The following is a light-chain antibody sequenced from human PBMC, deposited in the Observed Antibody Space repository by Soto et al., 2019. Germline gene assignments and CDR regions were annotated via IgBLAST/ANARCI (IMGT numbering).Light chain of an antibody. V-gene: IGKV1-5*01. CDR3: QQYGDPLLYT. CDR1: QIIGSW. J-gene: IGKJ2*01. Sequence: DIQMTQSPSTLSASVGDRVTITCRASQIIGSWLAWYQQRPGKAPKLLIYDASSLESGVPSRFSGGGSGTEFTLTIGSLQPDDFAVYYCQQYGDPLLYTFGQGTKVQI. CDR2: DAS.